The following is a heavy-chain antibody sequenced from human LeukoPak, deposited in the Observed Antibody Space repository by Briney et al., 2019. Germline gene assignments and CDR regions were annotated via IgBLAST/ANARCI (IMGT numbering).Heavy chain of an antibody. V-gene: IGHV4-59*08. CDR1: GYSISGNY. Sequence: SETPSLTCTVSGYSISGNYRTLVRQPPGEGLEWIGYIYYSGSTNYNASLKSRVTISVDTSKNQFSLKLSSVTAADTAVYYCARLGDGDNLRYFDYWGQGTLVTVSS. D-gene: IGHD5-24*01. CDR2: IYYSGST. CDR3: ARLGDGDNLRYFDY. J-gene: IGHJ4*02.